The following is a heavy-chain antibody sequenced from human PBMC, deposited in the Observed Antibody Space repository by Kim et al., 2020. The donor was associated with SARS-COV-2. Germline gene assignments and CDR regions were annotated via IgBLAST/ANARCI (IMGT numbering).Heavy chain of an antibody. CDR2: IYTSGST. V-gene: IGHV4-61*02. Sequence: SETLSLTCTVSGGSISSGSYYWSWIRQPAGKGLEWIGRIYTSGSTNYNPSLKSRVTISVDTSKNQFSLKLSSVTAADTAVYYCARARVGSRSGLNWFDPWGQGTLVTVSS. D-gene: IGHD6-19*01. CDR3: ARARVGSRSGLNWFDP. J-gene: IGHJ5*02. CDR1: GGSISSGSYY.